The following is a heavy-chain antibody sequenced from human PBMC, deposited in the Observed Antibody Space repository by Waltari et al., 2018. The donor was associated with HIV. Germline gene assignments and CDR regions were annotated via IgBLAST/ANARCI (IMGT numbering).Heavy chain of an antibody. V-gene: IGHV3-23*01. CDR3: AKGFSGWSTFDS. D-gene: IGHD6-19*01. J-gene: IGHJ4*02. Sequence: CTISRDNSKNTLFLQMNSLRAEDTALYYCAKGFSGWSTFDSWGQGTLVTVSS.